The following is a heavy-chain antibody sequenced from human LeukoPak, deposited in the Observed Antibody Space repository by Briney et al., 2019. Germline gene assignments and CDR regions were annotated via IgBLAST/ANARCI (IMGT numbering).Heavy chain of an antibody. Sequence: GGSLRLSCAASGFTFSTYGMNWVRQAPGKGLEWVAFIRYDGRSKYYADSVKGRFTISRDNSNNTLYLQMNSLRAEDTAVYYCARDSPIPMHSSGYYYYFDYWGQGTLVTVSS. D-gene: IGHD3-22*01. J-gene: IGHJ4*02. CDR1: GFTFSTYG. CDR2: IRYDGRSK. CDR3: ARDSPIPMHSSGYYYYFDY. V-gene: IGHV3-30*02.